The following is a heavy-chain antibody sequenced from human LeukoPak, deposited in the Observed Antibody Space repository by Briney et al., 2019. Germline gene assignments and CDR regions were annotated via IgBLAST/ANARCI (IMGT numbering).Heavy chain of an antibody. J-gene: IGHJ4*02. CDR2: IYTSGST. CDR1: GGSISNSSYY. CDR3: ARNYMVRGVITTYYFDY. V-gene: IGHV4-39*07. Sequence: SETLSLTCTVSGGSISNSSYYWGWIRQPPGKGLEWIGRIYTSGSTNYNPSLKSRVTMSVDTSKNQFSLKLSSVTAADTAVYYCARNYMVRGVITTYYFDYWGQGTLVTVSS. D-gene: IGHD3-10*01.